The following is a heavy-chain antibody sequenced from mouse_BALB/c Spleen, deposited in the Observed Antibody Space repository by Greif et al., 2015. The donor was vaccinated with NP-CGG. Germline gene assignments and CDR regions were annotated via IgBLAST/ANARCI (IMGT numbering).Heavy chain of an antibody. V-gene: IGHV1-7*01. Sequence: VQLQQSGAELAKPGASVKMSCKASGYTFASYWMHWVKQRPGQGLEWIGYINPSTGYTEYNQKFKDKATLTADKSSSTAYMQLSSLTSEDSAVYYCARHPPDYWGQGTTLTVSS. CDR2: INPSTGYT. CDR1: GYTFASYW. CDR3: ARHPPDY. J-gene: IGHJ2*01.